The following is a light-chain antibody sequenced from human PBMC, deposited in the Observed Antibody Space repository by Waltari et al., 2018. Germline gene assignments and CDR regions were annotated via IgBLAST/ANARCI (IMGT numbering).Light chain of an antibody. Sequence: QSALTQPASVSGSPGQSIPLSCTGTSSDVGGYSFVSWYQQHPGKAPKLMIYDVSKRPSGISNRFAGSKSGNTASLTISGLQTEDEADYFCSTYTTSSALLFGGGTRLTVL. CDR1: SSDVGGYSF. J-gene: IGLJ3*02. CDR3: STYTTSSALL. V-gene: IGLV2-14*03. CDR2: DVS.